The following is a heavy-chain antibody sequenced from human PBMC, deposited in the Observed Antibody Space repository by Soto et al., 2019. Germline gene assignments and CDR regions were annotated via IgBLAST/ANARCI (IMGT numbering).Heavy chain of an antibody. CDR2: IYYSGSA. V-gene: IGHV4-31*02. D-gene: IGHD4-17*01. CDR3: VAVRGTVTHN. Sequence: QVQLQESGPGLVKPSQTLSLTCTVSGGSISSGGYYWSWIRQHPGKGLEWIGYIYYSGSAYYNPSLETGVTITGDTSKHQFSLKLSSVTAADTAVYYCVAVRGTVTHNWGQGTLVTVSS. CDR1: GGSISSGGYY. J-gene: IGHJ4*02.